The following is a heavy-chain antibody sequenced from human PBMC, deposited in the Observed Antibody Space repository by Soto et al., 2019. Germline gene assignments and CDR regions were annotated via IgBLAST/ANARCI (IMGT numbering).Heavy chain of an antibody. CDR3: ARGHGVATTMGWLDP. V-gene: IGHV3-33*01. J-gene: IGHJ5*02. CDR1: GFTFSSYG. CDR2: IYYDGSNK. Sequence: QVQLVESGGGVVQPGRSLRLSCAASGFTFSSYGIHWVRQAPGKGLEWVAVIYYDGSNKYYADSVKGRFTISRDNSKNTLYLQMTSLRADDTAVYYCARGHGVATTMGWLDPWGQGTLVTVSS. D-gene: IGHD5-12*01.